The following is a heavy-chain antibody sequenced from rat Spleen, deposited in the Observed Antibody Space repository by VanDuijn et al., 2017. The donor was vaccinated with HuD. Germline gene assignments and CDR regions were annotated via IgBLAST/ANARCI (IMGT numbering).Heavy chain of an antibody. CDR1: GFTFSDYY. Sequence: EVQLVESDGGLVQPGRSLKLSCAASGFTFSDYYMAWVRQAPTKGLEWVATISYGDNSGHSSTYYGDSVRGRFTISRDNAKSTLYLQINSLRSEDTATYYCARQRGPSWFAYWGQGSLVTVSS. CDR3: ARQRGPSWFAY. CDR2: ISYGDNSGHSST. J-gene: IGHJ3*01. V-gene: IGHV5-22*01. D-gene: IGHD3-1*01.